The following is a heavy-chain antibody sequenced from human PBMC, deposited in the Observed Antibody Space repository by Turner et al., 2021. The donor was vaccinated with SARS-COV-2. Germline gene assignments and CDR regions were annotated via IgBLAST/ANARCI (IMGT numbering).Heavy chain of an antibody. D-gene: IGHD1-26*01. J-gene: IGHJ4*02. Sequence: QVQLVQSGAEVKKPGASVKVSCKASGYTFTGYYMHWVRQVRGQGLEWMGWINPNRGGTNYAQKFQGRVTMTRDTSISTADMELSRLRSDDTAVYYCATDSDGTLWGQGTLVTVSS. CDR2: INPNRGGT. CDR3: ATDSDGTL. CDR1: GYTFTGYY. V-gene: IGHV1-2*02.